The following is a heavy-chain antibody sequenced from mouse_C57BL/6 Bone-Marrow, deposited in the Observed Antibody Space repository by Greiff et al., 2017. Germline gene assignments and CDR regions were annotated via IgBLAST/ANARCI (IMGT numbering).Heavy chain of an antibody. Sequence: VQLKQSGPELVKPGASVKISCKASGYTFTDYYMNWVKQSHGKSLEWIGDINPNNGGTSYNQKLKGKATLTVDKSSSTAYMELRSLTSEDSAVYYCARDDYGSIWYFDYWGQGTILTVSS. D-gene: IGHD1-1*01. CDR1: GYTFTDYY. J-gene: IGHJ2*01. CDR2: INPNNGGT. V-gene: IGHV1-26*01. CDR3: ARDDYGSIWYFDY.